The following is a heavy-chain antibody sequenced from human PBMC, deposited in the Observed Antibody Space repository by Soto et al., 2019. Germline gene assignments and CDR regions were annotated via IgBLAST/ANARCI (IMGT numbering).Heavy chain of an antibody. CDR1: GYSISSGYY. Sequence: SETLSLTCAVSGYSISSGYYWGWIRQPPGKGLEWIGSIYHSGGTYYNPSLKSRVTISVDTSKNQFSLKLSSVTAADTAVYYCAREVYDIVVVVAATRPNWFDPWGQGTLVTVSS. CDR3: AREVYDIVVVVAATRPNWFDP. V-gene: IGHV4-38-2*02. CDR2: IYHSGGT. D-gene: IGHD2-15*01. J-gene: IGHJ5*02.